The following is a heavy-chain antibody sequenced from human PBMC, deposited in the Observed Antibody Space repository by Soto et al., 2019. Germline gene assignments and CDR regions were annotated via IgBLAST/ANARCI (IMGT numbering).Heavy chain of an antibody. CDR1: GFTFSSYS. Sequence: EVQLVESGGGLVKPGGSLRLSCAASGFTFSSYSMNWVRQAPGKGLEWVSTITTSSTSIYYADSVKGRFTISRDNAKNSLYLQMNSLRVEDTAVYYCARLPWLASHIWGQGTMVTVS. J-gene: IGHJ3*02. CDR3: ARLPWLASHI. V-gene: IGHV3-21*01. CDR2: ITTSSTSI. D-gene: IGHD6-19*01.